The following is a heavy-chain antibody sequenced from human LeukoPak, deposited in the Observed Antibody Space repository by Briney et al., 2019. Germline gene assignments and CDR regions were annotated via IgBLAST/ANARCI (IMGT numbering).Heavy chain of an antibody. CDR1: GYSSSSGYY. CDR2: IYHSGST. V-gene: IGHV4-38-2*01. CDR3: ARGAPRYGGSY. J-gene: IGHJ4*02. Sequence: SETLSLXCAVSGYSSSSGYYWGWIRQPPGKGLEWIGSIYHSGSTNYNPSLKSRVTISVDTSKNQFSLKLSSVTAADTAVYYCARGAPRYGGSYWGQGTLVTVSS. D-gene: IGHD4-23*01.